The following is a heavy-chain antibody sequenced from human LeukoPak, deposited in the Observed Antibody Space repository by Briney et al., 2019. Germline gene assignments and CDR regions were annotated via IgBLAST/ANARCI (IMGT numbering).Heavy chain of an antibody. CDR1: GGSISSSSYY. CDR2: IYYSGST. CDR3: ARQGRYCSGGSCYYYYYGMDV. Sequence: SETLSLTCTVSGGSISSSSYYWGWIRQPPGKGLEWIGYIYYSGSTNYNPSLKSRVTISVDTSKNQFSLKLSSVTAADTAVYYCARQGRYCSGGSCYYYYYGMDVRGQGTTVTVSS. D-gene: IGHD2-15*01. J-gene: IGHJ6*02. V-gene: IGHV4-61*05.